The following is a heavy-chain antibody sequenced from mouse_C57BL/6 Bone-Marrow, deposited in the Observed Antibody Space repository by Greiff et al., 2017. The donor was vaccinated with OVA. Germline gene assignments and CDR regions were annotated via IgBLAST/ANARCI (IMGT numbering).Heavy chain of an antibody. J-gene: IGHJ1*03. CDR2: IRNKANGYTT. CDR3: ASLLWYFDV. CDR1: GFTFTDYY. V-gene: IGHV7-3*01. Sequence: EVMLVESGGGLVQPGGSLSLSCAASGFTFTDYYMSWVRQPPGKALEWLGFIRNKANGYTTEYSVSVKGRFTISRDNSQSLLYLQMSALGAEDSATYYCASLLWYFDVWGTGTTVTVSS.